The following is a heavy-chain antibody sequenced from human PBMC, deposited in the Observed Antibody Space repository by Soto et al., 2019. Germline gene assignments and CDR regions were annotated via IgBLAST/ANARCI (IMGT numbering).Heavy chain of an antibody. D-gene: IGHD5-18*01. CDR2: ISYDGSNK. V-gene: IGHV3-30-3*01. J-gene: IGHJ4*02. CDR1: GFTFSSYA. Sequence: QVQLVESGGGVVQPGRSLRLSCAASGFTFSSYAMHWVRQAPGKGLEWVAVISYDGSNKYYADSVKGRFTISRDNSKNTRYRQMNSLRAEDTAVYYCARADTAMVLGIDYWGQGTLVTVSS. CDR3: ARADTAMVLGIDY.